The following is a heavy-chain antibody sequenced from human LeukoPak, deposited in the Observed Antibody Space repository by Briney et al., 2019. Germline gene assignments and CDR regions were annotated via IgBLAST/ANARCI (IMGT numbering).Heavy chain of an antibody. CDR1: GGSFSGYY. CDR2: INHSGST. J-gene: IGHJ4*02. D-gene: IGHD3-3*01. V-gene: IGHV4-34*01. CDR3: ARERVAPLLGIDY. Sequence: SETLSLTCAVYGGSFSGYYWSWIRQPPGKGLEWIGEINHSGSTNYNPSLKSRVTISVDTSKNQFSLKLSSVTAADTAVHYCARERVAPLLGIDYWGQGTLVTVSS.